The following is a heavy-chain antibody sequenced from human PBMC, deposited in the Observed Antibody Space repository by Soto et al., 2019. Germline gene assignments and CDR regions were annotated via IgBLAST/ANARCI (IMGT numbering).Heavy chain of an antibody. J-gene: IGHJ4*02. CDR2: IKSKTDGGTT. V-gene: IGHV3-15*01. D-gene: IGHD2-15*01. Sequence: EVQLVESGGGLVKPGGSLRLSCAASGFTFSNAWMSWVRQAPGKGLEWVGRIKSKTDGGTTDYAAPVKGRFTISRDDSKNTLYLQMNSLRAEDTAVYYCARDGLVVAATDHFDYWGQGTLVTVSS. CDR3: ARDGLVVAATDHFDY. CDR1: GFTFSNAW.